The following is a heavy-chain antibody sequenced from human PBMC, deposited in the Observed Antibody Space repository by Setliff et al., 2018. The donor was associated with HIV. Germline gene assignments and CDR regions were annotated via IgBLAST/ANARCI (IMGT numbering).Heavy chain of an antibody. D-gene: IGHD3-10*01. V-gene: IGHV5-51*01. Sequence: GESLTISCKGSGYRFTNYWIAWLRQMPGKGLECMGIIYPGDSDTRYSPSFQGQVTISADKSINTAYLQWSSLKASDTAMYYCARHGQYGSGSYYNRPFDYWGQGTLVTVSS. CDR1: GYRFTNYW. CDR3: ARHGQYGSGSYYNRPFDY. J-gene: IGHJ4*02. CDR2: IYPGDSDT.